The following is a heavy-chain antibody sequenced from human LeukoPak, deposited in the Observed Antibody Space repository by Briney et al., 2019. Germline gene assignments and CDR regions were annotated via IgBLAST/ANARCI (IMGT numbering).Heavy chain of an antibody. Sequence: GGSLRLSCEASGFTFNNYWMSWVRQAPGKGLEWVANIRYDGSNKYYADSVKGRFTISRDNSKNTLYLQMNSLRAEDTAVYYCAKMRVGVTTGDYWGQGTLVTVSS. J-gene: IGHJ4*02. D-gene: IGHD2-21*02. CDR2: IRYDGSNK. CDR1: GFTFNNYW. V-gene: IGHV3-30*02. CDR3: AKMRVGVTTGDY.